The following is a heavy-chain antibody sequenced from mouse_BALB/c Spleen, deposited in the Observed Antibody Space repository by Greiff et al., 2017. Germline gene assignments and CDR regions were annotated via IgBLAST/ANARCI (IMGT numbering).Heavy chain of an antibody. CDR3: TRRYYGSNVFAY. CDR2: INPSNGGT. J-gene: IGHJ3*01. V-gene: IGHV1S81*02. Sequence: QVQLQQSGAELVKPGASVKLSCKASGYTFTSYYMYWVKQRPGQGLEWIGEINPSNGGTNFNEKFNSKATLTVDKSSSTAYMQLSSLTSEDSAVYYCTRRYYGSNVFAYWGQGTLVTVSA. CDR1: GYTFTSYY. D-gene: IGHD1-1*01.